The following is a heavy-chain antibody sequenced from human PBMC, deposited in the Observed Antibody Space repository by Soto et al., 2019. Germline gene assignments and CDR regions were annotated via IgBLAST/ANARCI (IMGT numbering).Heavy chain of an antibody. CDR3: ARQSGGYYYYGMDV. D-gene: IGHD1-26*01. CDR1: GGSISSGEYY. V-gene: IGHV4-30-4*01. CDR2: IYYSGTT. Sequence: SETLSLTCTVSGGSISSGEYYWSWIRQPPGEGLEWIGNIYYSGTTYNNPSLKSRVTISVDTSNNQFSLKLSSVTAADTAVYYCARQSGGYYYYGMDVWGQGTTVTVSS. J-gene: IGHJ6*02.